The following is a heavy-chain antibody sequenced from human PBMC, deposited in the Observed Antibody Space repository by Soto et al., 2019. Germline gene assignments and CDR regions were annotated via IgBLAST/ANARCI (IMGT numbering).Heavy chain of an antibody. CDR2: ISYDGSNK. D-gene: IGHD3-10*02. CDR3: AKLCGAADYDRRLNAFDI. J-gene: IGHJ3*02. CDR1: GFTFSSYG. V-gene: IGHV3-30*18. Sequence: GGSLRLSCAASGFTFSSYGMHWVRQAPGKGLEWVAVISYDGSNKYYADSVKGRFTISRDNSKNTLYLQMNSLRAEDTAVYYCAKLCGAADYDRRLNAFDIWGQGTMVTVSS.